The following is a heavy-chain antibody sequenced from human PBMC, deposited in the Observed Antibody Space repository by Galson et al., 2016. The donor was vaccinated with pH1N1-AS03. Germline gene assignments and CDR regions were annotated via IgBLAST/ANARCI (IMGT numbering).Heavy chain of an antibody. CDR1: GGSIGSSNYY. CDR3: ARHATTRSEVFGVPFYHYYYTDV. CDR2: MYYTGTN. Sequence: SETLSLTCTASGGSIGSSNYYWGWIRQPPGKGLEWIGSMYYTGTNFYNPSLKSRVSMSVDTPKNQFSLSLSSVTAADTAVYYCARHATTRSEVFGVPFYHYYYTDVRGKGTTVTVSS. J-gene: IGHJ6*03. V-gene: IGHV4-39*01. D-gene: IGHD3-3*01.